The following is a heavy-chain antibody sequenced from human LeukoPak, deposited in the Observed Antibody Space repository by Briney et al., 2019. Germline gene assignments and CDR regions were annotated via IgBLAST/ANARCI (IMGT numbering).Heavy chain of an antibody. CDR1: GYSFTSYW. V-gene: IGHV5-51*01. D-gene: IGHD5-18*01. CDR3: ARHGYSYGPFDP. J-gene: IGHJ5*02. CDR2: IYPGDSDT. Sequence: GESLKISCKGSGYSFTSYWIGWVRQLPGKGLEWMGIIYPGDSDTRYSPFFQGQVTISADRSISTAYLQWSSLKASDTAMYYWARHGYSYGPFDPWGQGTLVTVSS.